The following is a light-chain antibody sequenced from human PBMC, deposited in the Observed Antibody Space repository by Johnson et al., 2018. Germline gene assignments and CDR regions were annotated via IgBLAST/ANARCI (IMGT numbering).Light chain of an antibody. Sequence: QSVLTHPPSVSAAPGQKVTISCSGSSSNIGNNYVSWYQQLPGTAPKLLIYENSKRPSGIPDRFSGSKSGTSATLGITGLQTGDEADYYCGTWDSSLSAGNVFGTGTKVTVL. CDR3: GTWDSSLSAGNV. J-gene: IGLJ1*01. CDR1: SSNIGNNY. CDR2: ENS. V-gene: IGLV1-51*02.